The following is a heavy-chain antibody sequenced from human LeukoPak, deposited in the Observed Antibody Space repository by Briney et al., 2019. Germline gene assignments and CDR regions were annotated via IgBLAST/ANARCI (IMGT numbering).Heavy chain of an antibody. D-gene: IGHD4-17*01. CDR1: GFTFSSYA. V-gene: IGHV3-30*04. Sequence: GGSLRLSCAASGFTFSSYAMHWVRQAPGKGLEWVAVISYDGSNKYYADSVKGRFTISRDNSQNTLYLQMNSLRAEDTAVYYCARDTPEYGDSPDAFDIWGQGTMVTVSS. CDR2: ISYDGSNK. J-gene: IGHJ3*02. CDR3: ARDTPEYGDSPDAFDI.